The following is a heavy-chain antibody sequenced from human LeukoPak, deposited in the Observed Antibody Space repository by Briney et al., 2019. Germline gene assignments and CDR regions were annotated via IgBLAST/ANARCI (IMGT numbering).Heavy chain of an antibody. V-gene: IGHV3-33*01. CDR3: ARDYSRGWFDP. CDR2: IWYDGSNK. D-gene: IGHD4-11*01. J-gene: IGHJ5*02. CDR1: GFTFSSYG. Sequence: PGRSLRLSCAASGFTFSSYGMHWVRQAPGKGLEWVAVIWYDGSNKYYADSVKGRFTISRDNSKNTLYLQMNSLRAEDTAVYYCARDYSRGWFDPWGQGTLVTVSS.